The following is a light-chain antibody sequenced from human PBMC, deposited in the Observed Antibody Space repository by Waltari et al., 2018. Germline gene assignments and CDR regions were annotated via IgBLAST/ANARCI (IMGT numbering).Light chain of an antibody. Sequence: EIVLTQSPGTLSLSPGERATLSCRASQSVTSNYLAWYQQKPGQAPRLPVYRASSRFTGIPDRFSGSGSGTEFSLTISRVEPEDFAVYYCQQLGSSPWTFGQGTRIEIK. CDR1: QSVTSNY. CDR2: RAS. CDR3: QQLGSSPWT. J-gene: IGKJ1*01. V-gene: IGKV3-20*01.